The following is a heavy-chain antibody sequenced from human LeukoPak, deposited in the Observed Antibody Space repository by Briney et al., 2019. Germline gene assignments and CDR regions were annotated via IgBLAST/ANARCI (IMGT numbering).Heavy chain of an antibody. CDR3: ARLKDGYKDGPHWAFDI. CDR1: GGSFSGYH. CDR2: INQSGNS. Sequence: SETLSLTCAVYGGSFSGYHWTWIRQSPGKGLEWIGEINQSGNSNYNPSLKSRVTISVDTSKSQFSLKVKSVTAADTAVYYCARLKDGYKDGPHWAFDIWGQGAMVTISS. V-gene: IGHV4-34*01. J-gene: IGHJ3*02. D-gene: IGHD5-24*01.